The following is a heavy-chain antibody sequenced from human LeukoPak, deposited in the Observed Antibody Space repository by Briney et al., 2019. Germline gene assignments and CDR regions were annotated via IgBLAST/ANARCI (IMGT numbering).Heavy chain of an antibody. CDR2: ISGSGGST. CDR3: ARGTIEAAGTDY. J-gene: IGHJ4*02. D-gene: IGHD6-13*01. CDR1: GFTFSSYA. Sequence: PGGSLRLSCAASGFTFSSYAMSWVRQAPGKGLEWVSAISGSGGSTYYADSVKGRFTIFRDNTKKTLYLQMNSLRDEDTAVYYCARGTIEAAGTDYWGQGTLVTVSS. V-gene: IGHV3-23*01.